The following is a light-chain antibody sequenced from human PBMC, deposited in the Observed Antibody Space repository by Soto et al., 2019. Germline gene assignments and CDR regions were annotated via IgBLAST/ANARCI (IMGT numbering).Light chain of an antibody. J-gene: IGLJ2*01. CDR3: SSYAVSTVV. CDR1: SSDVGGYNY. CDR2: EVY. Sequence: QSALTQPPSASGSPGQSVTISCTGTSSDVGGYNYVSWYQQHPGKAPKLMIYEVYKRPSGVPDRFSGSKSGNTASLTVSGLQAEDEADYYCSSYAVSTVVFGGGTKLTVL. V-gene: IGLV2-8*01.